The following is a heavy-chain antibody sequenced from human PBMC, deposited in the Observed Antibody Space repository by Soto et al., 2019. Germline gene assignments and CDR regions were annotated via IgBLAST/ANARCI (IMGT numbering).Heavy chain of an antibody. J-gene: IGHJ6*02. CDR1: GFTFSSYW. Sequence: EVQLVESGGGLVQPGGSLRLSCAASGFTFSSYWMSWVRQAPGKGLEWVANIKQDGSEKYYVDSVKGRFTISRDNALNSLYLQMISLRAEGTAVYYCASRGITIVRGVYYYDGMDVWGQGNRVTVPS. D-gene: IGHD3-10*01. CDR2: IKQDGSEK. CDR3: ASRGITIVRGVYYYDGMDV. V-gene: IGHV3-7*05.